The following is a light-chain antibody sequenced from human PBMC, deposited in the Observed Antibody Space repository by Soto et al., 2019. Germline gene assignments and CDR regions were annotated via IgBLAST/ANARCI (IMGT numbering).Light chain of an antibody. CDR1: SSDVGGYNF. J-gene: IGLJ1*01. Sequence: QSALTQPPSASGSPGQSVTISCTGTSSDVGGYNFVSWYQQHPGKAPKLMIYEVSKWPSGVPDRFSGSKSGNTASLTVSGLQAEDEADYYCCSYAGSNNVFGTGTKVTVL. CDR2: EVS. V-gene: IGLV2-8*01. CDR3: CSYAGSNNV.